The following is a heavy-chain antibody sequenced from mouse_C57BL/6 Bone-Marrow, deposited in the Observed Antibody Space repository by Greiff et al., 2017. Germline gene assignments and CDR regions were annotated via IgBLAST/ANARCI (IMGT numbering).Heavy chain of an antibody. J-gene: IGHJ2*01. CDR3: ARHRGSSDY. D-gene: IGHD1-1*01. CDR2: ISSGGSYT. Sequence: EVQGVESGGDLVKPGGSLKLSCAASGFTFSSYGMSWVRQTPDKRLEWVATISSGGSYTYYPDSVKGRFTISRDNAKNTLYLQMSSLKSEDTAMYYCARHRGSSDYWGQGTTLTVSS. CDR1: GFTFSSYG. V-gene: IGHV5-6*01.